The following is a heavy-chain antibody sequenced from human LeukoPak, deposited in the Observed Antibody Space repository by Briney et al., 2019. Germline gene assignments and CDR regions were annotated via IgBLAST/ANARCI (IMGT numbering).Heavy chain of an antibody. Sequence: GASVKVSCKASGGTFSSYAISWVRQAPGQGLEWMGWISAYNGNTNYAQKLQGRVTMTTDTSTSTAYMEPRSLRSDDTAVYYCARDLLRLVSGSYLVFWGQGTLVTVSS. CDR2: ISAYNGNT. J-gene: IGHJ4*02. CDR3: ARDLLRLVSGSYLVF. V-gene: IGHV1-18*01. D-gene: IGHD1-26*01. CDR1: GGTFSSYA.